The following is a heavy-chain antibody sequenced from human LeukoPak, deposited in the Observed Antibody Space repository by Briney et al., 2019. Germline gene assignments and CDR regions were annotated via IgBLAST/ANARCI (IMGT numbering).Heavy chain of an antibody. CDR1: GFTFSNFW. V-gene: IGHV3-9*01. CDR2: ISWNSDFI. J-gene: IGHJ4*02. CDR3: AKSHGAGRYYPLEY. Sequence: GGSLRLSCAASGFTFSNFWMSWVRQPPGKGLEWVSGISWNSDFIVYGDSVKGRFTISRDNAKNSLYLQMNSLRAEDTALYYCAKSHGAGRYYPLEYWGQGTLLTVSS. D-gene: IGHD3-10*01.